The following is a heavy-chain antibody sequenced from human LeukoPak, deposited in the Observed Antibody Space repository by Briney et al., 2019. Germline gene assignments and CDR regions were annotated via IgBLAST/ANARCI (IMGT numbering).Heavy chain of an antibody. Sequence: GGSLRLSCAVSGFTLTNHGVSWVRQAPGKGLEWVSIITGTGGRYYGDSVKGRFILSRDNSKNTVYMQMSSLRAEDTATYYCAKDYCRDGNCPFPFLDSWGQGTLVTVSS. J-gene: IGHJ4*02. CDR1: GFTLTNHG. V-gene: IGHV3-23*01. CDR2: ITGTGGR. D-gene: IGHD2-15*01. CDR3: AKDYCRDGNCPFPFLDS.